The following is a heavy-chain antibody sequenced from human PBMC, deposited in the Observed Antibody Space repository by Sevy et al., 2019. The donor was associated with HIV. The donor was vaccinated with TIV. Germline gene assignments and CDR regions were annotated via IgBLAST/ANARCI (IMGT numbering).Heavy chain of an antibody. J-gene: IGHJ1*01. V-gene: IGHV1-18*01. D-gene: IGHD1-26*01. CDR3: ARAPSGSQGPGQYFHH. CDR1: GYTFTNYF. Sequence: ASVKVSCKTSGYTFTNYFITWVRQAPGQGLEWMGRISRYDTNYAQKFQGRVTMTTATSTGTVYMELRSLKSDDTAVYYCARAPSGSQGPGQYFHHWGQGTLVTVSS. CDR2: ISRYDT.